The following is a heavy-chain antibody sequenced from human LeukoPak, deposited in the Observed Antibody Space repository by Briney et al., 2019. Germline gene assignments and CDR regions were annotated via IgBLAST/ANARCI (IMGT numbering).Heavy chain of an antibody. Sequence: SVKVSCKASGGTFSSYAISWVRQASGQGLEWMGRIIPILGIANYAQKFQGRVTITADKSTSTAYMELSSLRSEDTAVYYCARGGVVPAAIDYWGQGTLVTVSS. CDR1: GGTFSSYA. CDR2: IIPILGIA. CDR3: ARGGVVPAAIDY. D-gene: IGHD2-2*01. V-gene: IGHV1-69*04. J-gene: IGHJ4*02.